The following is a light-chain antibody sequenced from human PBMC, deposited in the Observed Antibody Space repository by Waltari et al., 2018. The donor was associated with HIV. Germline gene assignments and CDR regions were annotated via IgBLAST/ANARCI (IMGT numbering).Light chain of an antibody. J-gene: IGKJ4*01. CDR3: MQALQTPLT. CDR1: QSLLHSNGYNY. CDR2: LGS. V-gene: IGKV2-28*01. Sequence: DIVMTQSPLSLPVTPGEPASISCRSSQSLLHSNGYNYLDWYLQKPGQSPQLLIYLGSNRASGVPDRFSGSGSGTDFTLNISRVEAEEVGVYYCMQALQTPLTFGGGTKVEI.